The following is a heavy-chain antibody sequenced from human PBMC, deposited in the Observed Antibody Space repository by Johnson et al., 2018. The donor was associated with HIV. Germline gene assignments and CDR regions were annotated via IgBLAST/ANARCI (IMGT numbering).Heavy chain of an antibody. J-gene: IGHJ3*02. CDR1: GFTVSSYY. CDR3: AKTIVVVTADAFDI. V-gene: IGHV3-66*02. Sequence: VQLVESGGGVVQPGRSLRLSCAASGFTVSSYYMSWVRQAPGKGLEWVSVLFSGGSTYYADSVKGRFTISRDNSKNTLYLQMNSLRAEDTAVYYCAKTIVVVTADAFDIWGQGTMVTVSS. D-gene: IGHD2-21*02. CDR2: LFSGGST.